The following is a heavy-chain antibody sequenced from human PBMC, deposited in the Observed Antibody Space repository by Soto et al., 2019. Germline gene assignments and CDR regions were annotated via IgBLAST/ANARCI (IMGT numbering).Heavy chain of an antibody. D-gene: IGHD2-15*01. CDR1: GFTFSNFG. V-gene: IGHV3-30*18. J-gene: IGHJ5*02. Sequence: QVQLVESGGGVVQPGRSPRLSGAASGFTFSNFGMHWVRQAPGKGLEWVAAISSDGGDKYYSHSVKDRFTVSRDNSRNTLFLQMNSLRVEDTAVYYCVKGSDVARQELDRWGQGILVTVSS. CDR3: VKGSDVARQELDR. CDR2: ISSDGGDK.